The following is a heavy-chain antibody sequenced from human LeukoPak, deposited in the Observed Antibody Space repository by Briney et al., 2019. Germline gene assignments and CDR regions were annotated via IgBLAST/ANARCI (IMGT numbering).Heavy chain of an antibody. J-gene: IGHJ4*02. D-gene: IGHD3-22*01. CDR3: ATYGGYYDSSGSLKFYFNY. CDR1: GFNFNNAW. CDR2: IKSRTDGGTT. Sequence: KSGGSLRLSCAASGFNFNNAWMNWVRQAPGKGLEWVGRIKSRTDGGTTDYAAPVKGRFTISRDDSENTQYVQMNSLKTEDTAVYYCATYGGYYDSSGSLKFYFNYWGQGTLVTVSS. V-gene: IGHV3-15*07.